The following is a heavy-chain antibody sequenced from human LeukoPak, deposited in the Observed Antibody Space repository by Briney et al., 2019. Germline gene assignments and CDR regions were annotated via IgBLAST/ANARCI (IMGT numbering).Heavy chain of an antibody. CDR2: ISGSGGTT. V-gene: IGHV3-23*01. D-gene: IGHD5-24*01. CDR1: GFTFSSYG. Sequence: GGSLRLSCAASGFTFSSYGMRWVRQAPGKGLEWVSAISGSGGTTYYADSVKGRFTISRDNSKKTMYLQMKSLRVEDTAVYYCAKSGYNRFDYWGQGTLVTVSS. J-gene: IGHJ4*02. CDR3: AKSGYNRFDY.